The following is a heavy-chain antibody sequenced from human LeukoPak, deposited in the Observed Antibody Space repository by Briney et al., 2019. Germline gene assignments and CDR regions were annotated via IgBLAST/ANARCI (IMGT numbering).Heavy chain of an antibody. V-gene: IGHV4-34*01. CDR2: INHRGST. D-gene: IGHD4-17*01. CDR1: GGSFSGYY. J-gene: IGHJ4*02. Sequence: PSKTLSLTCAVYGGSFSGYYWSWIRQPPGKGLEWIGEINHRGSTNYNPSLKSRVTISVDTSKNQFSLKLSSVTAADTAVYYCARHGDDYGVDYWGQGTLVTVSS. CDR3: ARHGDDYGVDY.